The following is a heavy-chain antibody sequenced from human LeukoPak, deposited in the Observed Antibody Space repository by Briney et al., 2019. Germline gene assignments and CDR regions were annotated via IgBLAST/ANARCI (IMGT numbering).Heavy chain of an antibody. D-gene: IGHD6-25*01. CDR2: ISSGGGSA. V-gene: IGHV3-23*01. J-gene: IGHJ4*02. CDR1: GFIFSTYD. Sequence: PGGSLRLSCAASGFIFSTYDMSWVRQAPGKGLEWVSGISSGGGSAYYAESVEGRFTISRDNSKEMLYLQMNSPRAEDTAVYYCAKTSGGNCWSQGTLVTVSS. CDR3: AKTSGGNC.